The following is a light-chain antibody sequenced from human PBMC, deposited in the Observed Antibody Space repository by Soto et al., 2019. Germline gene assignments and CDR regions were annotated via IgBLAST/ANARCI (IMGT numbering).Light chain of an antibody. CDR1: QSVLYSSNNNNY. V-gene: IGKV4-1*01. J-gene: IGKJ2*01. Sequence: DIVMTQSPDSLAVSLGERATINCKSSQSVLYSSNNNNYLAWYQQKAGQPPKLLIYWASTRESGVPDRFSGSGSGTDFTLTISSLQAEDVAVYYCQQYYSTPPTFGQGTKLEIK. CDR3: QQYYSTPPT. CDR2: WAS.